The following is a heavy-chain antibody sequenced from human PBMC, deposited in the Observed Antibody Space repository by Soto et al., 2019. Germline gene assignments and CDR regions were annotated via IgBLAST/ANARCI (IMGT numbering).Heavy chain of an antibody. D-gene: IGHD6-13*01. V-gene: IGHV4-59*01. CDR2: IYYSGST. Sequence: PSETLSLTCTVSGGSISSYYWSWIRQPPGKGLEWIGYIYYSGSTNYNPSLKSRVTISVDTSKNQFSLKLSSVTAADTAVYYCAREERIAAAGTSYYYYGMDVWGQGTTVTVSS. J-gene: IGHJ6*02. CDR1: GGSISSYY. CDR3: AREERIAAAGTSYYYYGMDV.